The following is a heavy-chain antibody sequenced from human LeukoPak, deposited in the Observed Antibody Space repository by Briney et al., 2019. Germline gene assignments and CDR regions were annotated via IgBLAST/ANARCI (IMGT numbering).Heavy chain of an antibody. Sequence: SVKVSCKASGGTFSSYAISWVRQAPGQGLEWMGRIIPIFGIANYAQKFQGRVTITADKSTSTAYMELSSLRSEDTAVYYCASEYCGGDCYSNFDCWGQGTLVTVSS. J-gene: IGHJ4*02. CDR1: GGTFSSYA. CDR3: ASEYCGGDCYSNFDC. CDR2: IIPIFGIA. D-gene: IGHD2-21*02. V-gene: IGHV1-69*04.